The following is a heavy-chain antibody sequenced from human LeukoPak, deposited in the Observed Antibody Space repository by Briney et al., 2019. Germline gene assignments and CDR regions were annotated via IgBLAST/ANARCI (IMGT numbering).Heavy chain of an antibody. CDR3: ARHMGLGYTYFYPYFDY. CDR1: GGSISSYY. V-gene: IGHV4-59*08. CDR2: IYYSGST. D-gene: IGHD1-1*01. Sequence: SETLSLTCTVSGGSISSYYWSWIRQPPGKGLEWTGYIYYSGSTNYNPSLKSRVTISVDTSKNQFSLKLSSVTAADTAVYYCARHMGLGYTYFYPYFDYWGQGTLVTVSS. J-gene: IGHJ4*01.